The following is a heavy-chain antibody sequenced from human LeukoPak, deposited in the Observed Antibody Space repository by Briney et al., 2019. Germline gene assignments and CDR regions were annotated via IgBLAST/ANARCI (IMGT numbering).Heavy chain of an antibody. V-gene: IGHV1-18*04. CDR1: GYTLTNYA. D-gene: IGHD1-14*01. J-gene: IGHJ4*02. Sequence: GASVKVSCKASGYTLTNYAINWVRQAPGQGLEWTGGITPCDGTTGFAQKLQGRITLTTDTSTGTVYMEMRSLRSEDAAVYYCARSFRTGSGRDYFDIWGQGTMVTVAS. CDR2: ITPCDGTT. CDR3: ARSFRTGSGRDYFDI.